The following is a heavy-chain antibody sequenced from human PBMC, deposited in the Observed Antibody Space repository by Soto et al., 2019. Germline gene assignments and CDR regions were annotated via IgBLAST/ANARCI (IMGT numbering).Heavy chain of an antibody. CDR3: ARVATRLQSMEVLEY. Sequence: ESVGGVVQPGTSLRLSCKASGFIFRDYLIHWVRQAPGKGLEWLAVLSFDGTAEFYADSTRGRFTISRDIPKSTTYLVINNVRREDTAVYYCARVATRLQSMEVLEYWGQGTLVTVPS. V-gene: IGHV3-30*03. CDR1: GFIFRDYL. D-gene: IGHD2-21*02. J-gene: IGHJ4*02. CDR2: LSFDGTAE.